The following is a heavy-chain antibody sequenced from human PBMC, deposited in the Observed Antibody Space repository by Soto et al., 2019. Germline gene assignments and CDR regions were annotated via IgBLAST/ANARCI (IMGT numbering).Heavy chain of an antibody. Sequence: SETLSLTCTVSGGSISSYYWSWIRQPPGKGLEWIGYIYYSGSTNYNPSLKSRVTISVDTSKNQFSLKLSSVTAADTAVYYCAKSTRARGEEYYFFYYMDVWGKGTTVTVSS. CDR2: IYYSGST. CDR3: AKSTRARGEEYYFFYYMDV. J-gene: IGHJ6*03. D-gene: IGHD6-6*01. V-gene: IGHV4-59*01. CDR1: GGSISSYY.